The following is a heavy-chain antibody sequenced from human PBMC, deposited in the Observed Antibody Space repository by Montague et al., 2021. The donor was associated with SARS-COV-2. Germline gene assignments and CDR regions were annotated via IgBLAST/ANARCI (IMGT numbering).Heavy chain of an antibody. J-gene: IGHJ6*03. D-gene: IGHD3-10*01. CDR3: ARLRDGVVPSPILGVGPYYSYYYMDV. V-gene: IGHV4-34*01. CDR1: GGSFSGNY. Sequence: SETLSLTCAVYGGSFSGNYWNWIRQPPGKGLEWIGEINHGGSTNYNPSLKSRLTISADTSKNQFSLKLTSVAAADTAVYYCARLRDGVVPSPILGVGPYYSYYYMDVWGKGTMVTVSS. CDR2: INHGGST.